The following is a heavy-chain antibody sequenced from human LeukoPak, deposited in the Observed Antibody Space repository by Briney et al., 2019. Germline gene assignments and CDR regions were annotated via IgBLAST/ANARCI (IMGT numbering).Heavy chain of an antibody. V-gene: IGHV3-21*01. J-gene: IGHJ3*02. CDR1: GFTFSSYS. Sequence: GGSLRLSCAASGFTFSSYSMNWVRQAPGKGLEWVSSISSSSSYIYYADSVKGRFTISRDNAKNSLYLQMNSLRAEDTAVYYCARAKFDSSGYYYRGFDIWGQGTMVTVSS. CDR3: ARAKFDSSGYYYRGFDI. CDR2: ISSSSSYI. D-gene: IGHD3-22*01.